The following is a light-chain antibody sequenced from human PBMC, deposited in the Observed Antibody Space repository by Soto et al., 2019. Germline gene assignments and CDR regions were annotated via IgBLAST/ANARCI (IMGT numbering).Light chain of an antibody. V-gene: IGLV2-14*01. CDR3: CSYTSSNTLVYV. J-gene: IGLJ1*01. CDR2: DVS. Sequence: QSALTQPASVSGSPGQSITISCTGTSSDVGGYNYVSWYQQHPGTAPKLIIYDVSNRPSGVSTRFSGSKSGNTASLTISGLQAEDEADYYCCSYTSSNTLVYVFGTGTKLTVL. CDR1: SSDVGGYNY.